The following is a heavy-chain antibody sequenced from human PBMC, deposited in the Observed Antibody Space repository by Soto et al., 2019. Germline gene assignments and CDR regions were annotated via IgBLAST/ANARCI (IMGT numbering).Heavy chain of an antibody. J-gene: IGHJ4*01. CDR3: ARGEQYSGRIFDY. Sequence: PAQTLSLTCAITGDSVSSNSAGWSWVRQSPSRGLEWLGRTYYRSKWYYEYAVSVRGRITINPDTSKNQYSLQLNSVTPEDTAVYFCARGEQYSGRIFDYWGQGTLVTVSS. V-gene: IGHV6-1*01. CDR2: TYYRSKWYY. D-gene: IGHD1-26*01. CDR1: GDSVSSNSAG.